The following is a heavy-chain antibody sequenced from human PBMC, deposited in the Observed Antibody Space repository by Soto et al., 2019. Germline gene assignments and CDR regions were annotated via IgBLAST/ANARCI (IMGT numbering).Heavy chain of an antibody. J-gene: IGHJ4*01. CDR3: ARGEQYSGRIFDY. Sequence: PAQTLSLTCAITGDSVSSNSAGWSWVRQSPSRGLEWLGRTYYRSKWYYEYAVSVRGRITINPDTSKNQYSLQLNSVTPEDTAVYFCARGEQYSGRIFDYWGQGTLVTVSS. V-gene: IGHV6-1*01. CDR2: TYYRSKWYY. D-gene: IGHD1-26*01. CDR1: GDSVSSNSAG.